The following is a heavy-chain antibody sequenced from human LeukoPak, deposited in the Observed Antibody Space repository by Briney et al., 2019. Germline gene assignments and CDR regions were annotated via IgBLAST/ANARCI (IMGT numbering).Heavy chain of an antibody. Sequence: SETLSLTCSVSDDSITMYYWTWIRQSPGKGLEWIGYVDHTGSTNLNPSLNGRVSISRDTSKNLFSLRLRSVTAADTAVYFCARDWGRYRPYYFDYWGQGTLVTVSS. CDR2: VDHTGST. CDR1: DDSITMYY. CDR3: ARDWGRYRPYYFDY. J-gene: IGHJ4*02. V-gene: IGHV4-59*01. D-gene: IGHD3-16*01.